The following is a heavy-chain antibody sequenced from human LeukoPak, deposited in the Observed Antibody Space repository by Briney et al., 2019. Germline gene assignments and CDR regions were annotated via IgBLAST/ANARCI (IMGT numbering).Heavy chain of an antibody. CDR1: GIALSNYG. V-gene: IGHV3-66*01. CDR2: IYSGGST. CDR3: ARGHDYDSSVAY. J-gene: IGHJ4*02. D-gene: IGHD3-22*01. Sequence: AGGSLRLSCAVSGIALSNYGMSWVRQAPGKGLEWVSVIYSGGSTYYADSVKGRFTISRDNSKNTVDLQMNSLRAEDTAVYYCARGHDYDSSVAYWGQGTLVTVSS.